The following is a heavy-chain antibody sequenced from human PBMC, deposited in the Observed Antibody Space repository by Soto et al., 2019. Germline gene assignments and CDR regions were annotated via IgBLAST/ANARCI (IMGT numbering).Heavy chain of an antibody. CDR3: TKRRNVLRFLEWSSGMQV. CDR1: GFTFSNYG. V-gene: IGHV3-30*18. D-gene: IGHD3-3*01. J-gene: IGHJ6*02. Sequence: QVQLVESGGGVVQPGRSLRLSCAASGFTFSNYGMHWVRQAPGKGLEWVAFISDDGSNKYYADSMKGRFTMSRDNSTSTLYLQMTSLRVEDTAVYYCTKRRNVLRFLEWSSGMQVWGQGTTVTVSS. CDR2: ISDDGSNK.